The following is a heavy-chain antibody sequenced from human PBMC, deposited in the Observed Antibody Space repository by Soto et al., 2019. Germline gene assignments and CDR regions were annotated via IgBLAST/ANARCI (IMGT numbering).Heavy chain of an antibody. Sequence: SETLSLTCTVSGGSISSSSYYWGWIRQPPGKGLEWIGSIYYSGSTYYNPSLKSRVTISVDTSKNQFSLKLSSVTAADTAVYYCARLAAADETWGQGTLVTVSS. V-gene: IGHV4-39*01. CDR2: IYYSGST. CDR3: ARLAAADET. D-gene: IGHD6-13*01. J-gene: IGHJ5*02. CDR1: GGSISSSSYY.